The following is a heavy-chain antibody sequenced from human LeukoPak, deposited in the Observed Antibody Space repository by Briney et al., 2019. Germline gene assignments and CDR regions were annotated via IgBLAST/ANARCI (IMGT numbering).Heavy chain of an antibody. CDR1: GFIFSSYE. J-gene: IGHJ3*02. V-gene: IGHV3-48*03. CDR3: ARGGGLEYQLLEDAFDI. D-gene: IGHD2-2*01. CDR2: ISSSGSTI. Sequence: GGSLRLSCAASGFIFSSYEMNWVRQAPGKGLEWVSYISSSGSTIYYADSVKGRFTISRDNAKNSLYLQMNSLRAEDTAVYYCARGGGLEYQLLEDAFDIWGQGTKVTVSS.